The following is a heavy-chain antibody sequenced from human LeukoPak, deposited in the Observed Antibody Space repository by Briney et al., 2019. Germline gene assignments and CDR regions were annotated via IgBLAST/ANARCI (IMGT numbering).Heavy chain of an antibody. Sequence: GGSLRLSCAASGFTFSDYYMSWIRQAPGKGLEWVSYISSSGSTIYYADSVKGRFTISRDNAKNSLYLQMNSLRAEDTAVYYCATYRQVMLPFESWGQGTLVTVSS. CDR1: GFTFSDYY. J-gene: IGHJ4*02. CDR3: ATYRQVMLPFES. V-gene: IGHV3-11*01. CDR2: ISSSGSTI. D-gene: IGHD5-18*01.